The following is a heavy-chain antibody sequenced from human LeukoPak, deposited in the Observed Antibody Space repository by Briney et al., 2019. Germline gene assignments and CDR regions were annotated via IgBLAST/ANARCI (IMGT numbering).Heavy chain of an antibody. Sequence: GGTLRLSCAASGFTFSDYGMSWVRQAPGKGLEWVSTISDGGSITYYADSVKGRFTISRDNSKNTLFLQMNSLRAEDTAVYYCARVPAYGSGSYYQIYYYYYMDVWGKGTTVTVSS. CDR3: ARVPAYGSGSYYQIYYYYYMDV. D-gene: IGHD3-10*01. CDR1: GFTFSDYG. V-gene: IGHV3-23*01. CDR2: ISDGGSIT. J-gene: IGHJ6*03.